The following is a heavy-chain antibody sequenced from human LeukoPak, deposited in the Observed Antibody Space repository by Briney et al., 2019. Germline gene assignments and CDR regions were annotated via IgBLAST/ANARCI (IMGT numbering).Heavy chain of an antibody. J-gene: IGHJ5*02. CDR1: GGSISSYY. CDR2: IYYTGST. CDR3: ARAGPNSPNWFDP. D-gene: IGHD2/OR15-2a*01. V-gene: IGHV4-59*01. Sequence: SETLSLTCTVSGGSISSYYWSWIRQPPGKGLEWIGYIYYTGSTNYNPSLKSRVTISVDTSKNQFSLKLSSVTAADTAVYYCARAGPNSPNWFDPWGQGTLVTVSS.